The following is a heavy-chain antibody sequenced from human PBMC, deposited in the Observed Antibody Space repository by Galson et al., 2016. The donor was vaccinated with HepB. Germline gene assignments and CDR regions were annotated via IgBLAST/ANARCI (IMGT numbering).Heavy chain of an antibody. Sequence: SLRLSCAVSEFSFSDAYMSWVRQAPGKGLEWVGRIKSKTDGGTTDYAAPVKGRFTISRDDSKETLYLQMNSLKTEDTGVYYCTTDQRTLTYYDLLTGDYNDAFDYWGQGTLVTVSS. V-gene: IGHV3-15*01. CDR2: IKSKTDGGTT. D-gene: IGHD3-9*01. CDR3: TTDQRTLTYYDLLTGDYNDAFDY. J-gene: IGHJ4*02. CDR1: EFSFSDAY.